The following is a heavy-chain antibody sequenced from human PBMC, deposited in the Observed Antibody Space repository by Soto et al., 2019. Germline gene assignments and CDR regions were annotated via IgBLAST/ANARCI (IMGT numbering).Heavy chain of an antibody. J-gene: IGHJ4*02. CDR3: ARGSMGRGSGSYYNPRYFDY. CDR1: GGSISSYY. Sequence: SETPSLTCTVSGGSISSYYWSWIRQPPGKGLEWIGYIYYSGSTNYNPSLKSRVTISVDTSKNQFSLKLSSVTAADTAVYYCARGSMGRGSGSYYNPRYFDYWGQGTLVTVSS. CDR2: IYYSGST. D-gene: IGHD3-10*01. V-gene: IGHV4-59*01.